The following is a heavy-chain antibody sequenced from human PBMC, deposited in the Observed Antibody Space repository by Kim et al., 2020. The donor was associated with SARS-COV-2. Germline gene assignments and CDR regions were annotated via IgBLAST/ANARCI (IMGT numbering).Heavy chain of an antibody. CDR2: INHSGST. J-gene: IGHJ3*02. CDR1: GGSFSGYY. D-gene: IGHD6-6*01. CDR3: ARAKRVEYSSSPGGAFDI. V-gene: IGHV4-34*01. Sequence: SETLSLTCAVYGGSFSGYYWSWIRQPPGKGLEWIGEINHSGSTNYNPSLKSRVTISVDTSKNQFSLKLSSVTAADTAVYYCARAKRVEYSSSPGGAFDI.